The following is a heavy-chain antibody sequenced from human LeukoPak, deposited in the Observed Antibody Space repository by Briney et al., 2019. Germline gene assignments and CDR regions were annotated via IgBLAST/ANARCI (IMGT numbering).Heavy chain of an antibody. CDR1: SGSISSYY. J-gene: IGHJ2*01. CDR3: AGLAAAATSITYHYFDV. V-gene: IGHV4-4*09. CDR2: IHTNGNT. Sequence: SETLSLTCIVSSGSISSYYWSWIRQSPGMGLEWIAYIHTNGNTNYNPSLKSRVTISLDTSKNQFSLKLSSVTAADTAVYYCAGLAAAATSITYHYFDVWGRGTLVTVSS. D-gene: IGHD6-13*01.